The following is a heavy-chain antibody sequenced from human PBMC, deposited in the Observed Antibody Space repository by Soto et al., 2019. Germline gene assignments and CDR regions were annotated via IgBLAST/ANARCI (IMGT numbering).Heavy chain of an antibody. CDR3: ASQDYSSSTEASFLVNGYFDL. CDR2: IYHSGST. J-gene: IGHJ2*01. V-gene: IGHV4-4*02. Sequence: QMQLQESGPGLVKPSGTLSLTCGVSGGSISSSKWWTWVRQPPGKGPEWIGEIYHSGSTNYNPSLTSRVTISVDKSKNQSSLTLTSVTAADTAVYYCASQDYSSSTEASFLVNGYFDLWGRGILVTVSS. D-gene: IGHD6-6*01. CDR1: GGSISSSKW.